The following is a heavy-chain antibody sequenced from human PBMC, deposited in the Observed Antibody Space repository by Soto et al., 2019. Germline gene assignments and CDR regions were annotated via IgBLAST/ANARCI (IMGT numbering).Heavy chain of an antibody. CDR2: ISNDGNNK. V-gene: IGHV3-30*18. CDR1: GFTFSINY. Sequence: SCAASGFTFSINYMHWVRQAPGRGLECVAVISNDGNNKYYADSVKGRFTLSRDNSKNMVYLQMDSLRVEDTAVYYCAKDHQTYNWDYLFDSWGPGTLVTVSS. J-gene: IGHJ4*02. D-gene: IGHD1-7*01. CDR3: AKDHQTYNWDYLFDS.